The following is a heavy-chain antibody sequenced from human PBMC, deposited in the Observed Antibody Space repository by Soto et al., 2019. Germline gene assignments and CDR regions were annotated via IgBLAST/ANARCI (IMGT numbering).Heavy chain of an antibody. CDR3: ARGRGSGWYGNWFDP. J-gene: IGHJ5*02. V-gene: IGHV4-34*01. Sequence: SETLSLTCAVYGGSFSGYYWSWIRQPPGKGLEWIGEINHSGSTNYNPSLKSRVAISVDTSKNQFSLKLSSVTAADTAVYYCARGRGSGWYGNWFDPWGQGTLVTVSS. D-gene: IGHD6-19*01. CDR1: GGSFSGYY. CDR2: INHSGST.